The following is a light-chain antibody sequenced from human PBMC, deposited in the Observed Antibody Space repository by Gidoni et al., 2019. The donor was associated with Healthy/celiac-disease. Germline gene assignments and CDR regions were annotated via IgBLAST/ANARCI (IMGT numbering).Light chain of an antibody. CDR2: AAS. J-gene: IGKJ1*01. V-gene: IGKV1-39*01. CDR3: QQSYSTPWT. CDR1: QSISSY. Sequence: DIQMTQSPSSLSAPVGDRVTITCQASQSISSYLNWYQQKPGKAPKLLIYAASSLQSGVPSRFSGSGSGTDFTLTISSLQPEDFATYYCQQSYSTPWTFGQGTKVKIK.